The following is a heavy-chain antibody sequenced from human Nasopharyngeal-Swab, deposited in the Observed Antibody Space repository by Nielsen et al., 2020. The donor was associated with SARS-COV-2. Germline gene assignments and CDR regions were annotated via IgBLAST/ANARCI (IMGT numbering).Heavy chain of an antibody. J-gene: IGHJ5*02. CDR2: IKQDGSEK. Sequence: GGSLRLSCAASGFTFSRYWMRWVRQAPGKGLEWVANIKQDGSEKYYVDSVKGRFTISRDNAKNSLYLQMNSLRAEDTAVYYCARDFLLDRVPNWFDPWGQGTLVTVSS. CDR3: ARDFLLDRVPNWFDP. D-gene: IGHD2-2*03. CDR1: GFTFSRYW. V-gene: IGHV3-7*01.